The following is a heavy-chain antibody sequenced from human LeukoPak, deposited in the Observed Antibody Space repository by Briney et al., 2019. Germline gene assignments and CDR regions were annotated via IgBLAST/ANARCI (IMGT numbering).Heavy chain of an antibody. CDR1: GGTFSSYA. CDR2: IIPIFGTA. V-gene: IGHV1-69*13. D-gene: IGHD6-13*01. Sequence: SVKASCKASGGTFSSYAISWVRQAPGPGLEWMGGIIPIFGTANYAQKFQGRVTITADESTSTAHMELSSLRSEDTAVYYCARDSSSLYSSSWYYFDYWGQGTLVTVSS. CDR3: ARDSSSLYSSSWYYFDY. J-gene: IGHJ4*02.